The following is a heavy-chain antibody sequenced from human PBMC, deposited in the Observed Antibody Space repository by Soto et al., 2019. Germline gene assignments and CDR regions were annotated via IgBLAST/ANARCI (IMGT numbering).Heavy chain of an antibody. CDR3: ARGGSSDWQVALDI. Sequence: QVQQQPWGAGLLKPSETLSLTCAVYAGSFSHYYWNCIRQSPGKGLEWIGKIKHSGSSNYNPSLRILVSISVDMSMIQFALRLPSVTAADTAVYYCARGGSSDWQVALDIWGQGTMVTVSS. CDR1: AGSFSHYY. D-gene: IGHD6-19*01. V-gene: IGHV4-34*01. J-gene: IGHJ3*02. CDR2: IKHSGSS.